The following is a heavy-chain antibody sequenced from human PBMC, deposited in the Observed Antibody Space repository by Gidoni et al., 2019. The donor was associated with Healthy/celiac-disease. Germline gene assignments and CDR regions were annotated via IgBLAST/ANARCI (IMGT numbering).Heavy chain of an antibody. CDR1: GFPFSSYS. CDR2: ISSSSSYI. CDR3: ARDRPLAAAGTSDY. V-gene: IGHV3-21*01. Sequence: EVQLVESGGGLVKPGGSLRLSCAASGFPFSSYSMNWVRQAPGKGLEWVSSISSSSSYIYYADSVKGRFTISRDNAKNSLYLQMNSLRAEDTAVYYCARDRPLAAAGTSDYWGQGTLVTVSS. J-gene: IGHJ4*02. D-gene: IGHD6-13*01.